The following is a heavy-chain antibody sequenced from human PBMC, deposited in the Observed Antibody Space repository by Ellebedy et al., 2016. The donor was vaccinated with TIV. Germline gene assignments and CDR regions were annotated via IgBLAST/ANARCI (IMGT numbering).Heavy chain of an antibody. Sequence: SETLSLTCAVYGGSFSGYYWSWIRQPPGKGLEWIGEINHSGSTNYNPSLKSRVTISVDTSKNQFSLKLSSVTAADTAVYYCAREDLGGGWRQIDYWGQGTLVTVSS. CDR1: GGSFSGYY. V-gene: IGHV4-34*01. J-gene: IGHJ4*02. CDR2: INHSGST. D-gene: IGHD6-19*01. CDR3: AREDLGGGWRQIDY.